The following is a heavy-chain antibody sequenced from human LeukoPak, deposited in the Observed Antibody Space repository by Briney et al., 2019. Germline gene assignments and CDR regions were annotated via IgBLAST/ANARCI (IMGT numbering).Heavy chain of an antibody. Sequence: GGSLRLSCAASGFTFSTYVMSWVRQTPGKGLEWVSTISNSGGSTYNADSVKGRFTISRDNSKNTLYLQMNSLRAEDTAVYSSPFDYWGQGTLVSVSS. V-gene: IGHV3-23*01. J-gene: IGHJ4*02. CDR2: ISNSGGST. CDR1: GFTFSTYV. CDR3: PFDY.